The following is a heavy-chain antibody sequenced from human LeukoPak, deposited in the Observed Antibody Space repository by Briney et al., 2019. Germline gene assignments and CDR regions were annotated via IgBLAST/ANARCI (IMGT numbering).Heavy chain of an antibody. CDR3: ARDLAFSRLDY. V-gene: IGHV3-74*01. Sequence: GGSLRLSCAASGFTFSNYWMHWVRQAPGKGLVWVSRINSDGSSTSYADSVKGRFTISRDNARNSLYLQMDSLRVEDTAFYYCARDLAFSRLDYWGQGVLVTVSS. CDR1: GFTFSNYW. D-gene: IGHD2/OR15-2a*01. CDR2: INSDGSST. J-gene: IGHJ4*02.